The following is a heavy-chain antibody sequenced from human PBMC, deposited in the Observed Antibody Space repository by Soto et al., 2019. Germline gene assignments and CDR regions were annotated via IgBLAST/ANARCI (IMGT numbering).Heavy chain of an antibody. CDR2: INAGNGNT. V-gene: IGHV1-3*01. CDR1: GYTFTSYA. Sequence: ASVKVSCKASGYTFTSYAMHWVRQAPGQRLEWMGWINAGNGNTKYSQKFQGRVTITRDTSASTAYMELSSLRSEDTAVYYCARDGEGRPRVVRGPFEPWRQGPLVSVSS. CDR3: ARDGEGRPRVVRGPFEP. D-gene: IGHD3-10*01. J-gene: IGHJ5*02.